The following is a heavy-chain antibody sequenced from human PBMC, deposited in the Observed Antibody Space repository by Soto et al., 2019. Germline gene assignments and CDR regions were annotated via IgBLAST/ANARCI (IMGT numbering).Heavy chain of an antibody. CDR3: ARDPHHYDILTGYPTKYYYYGMDV. J-gene: IGHJ6*02. Sequence: SVKVSCKASGGTFSSYAISWVRQAPGQGLEWMGGIIPIFGTANYAQKFQGRVTITADESTSTAYMELSSLRSEDTAVYYCARDPHHYDILTGYPTKYYYYGMDVWGQGTTVTVSS. D-gene: IGHD3-9*01. CDR2: IIPIFGTA. V-gene: IGHV1-69*13. CDR1: GGTFSSYA.